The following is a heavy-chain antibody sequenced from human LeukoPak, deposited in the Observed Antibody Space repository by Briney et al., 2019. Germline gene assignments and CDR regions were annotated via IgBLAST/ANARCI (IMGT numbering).Heavy chain of an antibody. V-gene: IGHV5-51*01. D-gene: IGHD6-13*01. J-gene: IGHJ4*02. Sequence: GESLKISCKGSGYRFTSYWIGWVRQMPGKGLEWIGIIYPGDSDTRYRPSFQGQVTISVDNSISTAYLQWSSLKASDSAMYYCARWAATGTGLDYWGQGTLVTVSS. CDR3: ARWAATGTGLDY. CDR1: GYRFTSYW. CDR2: IYPGDSDT.